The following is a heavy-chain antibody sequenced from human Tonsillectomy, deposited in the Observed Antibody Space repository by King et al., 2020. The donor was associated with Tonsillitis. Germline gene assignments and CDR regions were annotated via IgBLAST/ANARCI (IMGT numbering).Heavy chain of an antibody. CDR1: GFSLSTSGMC. CDR3: ARIVRLRLGELSLDHDY. D-gene: IGHD3-16*02. J-gene: IGHJ4*02. V-gene: IGHV2-70*11. CDR2: IDWDDDK. Sequence: TLKESGPALVKPTQTLTLTCTFSGFSLSTSGMCVSWIRQPPGKALEWLARIDWDDDKYYSTSLKTRLTISKVTSKNQVVLTMTNMDPVDTATYYCARIVRLRLGELSLDHDYWGQGTLVTVSS.